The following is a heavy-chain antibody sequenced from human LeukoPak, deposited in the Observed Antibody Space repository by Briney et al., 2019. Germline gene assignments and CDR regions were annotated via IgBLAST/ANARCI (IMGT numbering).Heavy chain of an antibody. CDR3: ARVRECSSGWRFDY. CDR2: INTNSGGT. J-gene: IGHJ4*02. CDR1: GYTLTGFY. D-gene: IGHD6-19*01. V-gene: IGHV1-2*06. Sequence: ASVKVSCKASGYTLTGFYMHGVPQAPGQGLEWMGRINTNSGGTNYAQKFQGRVTMTKATSISTAYMELSTLRSDDTAVYYCARVRECSSGWRFDYWGQGTLVTVSS.